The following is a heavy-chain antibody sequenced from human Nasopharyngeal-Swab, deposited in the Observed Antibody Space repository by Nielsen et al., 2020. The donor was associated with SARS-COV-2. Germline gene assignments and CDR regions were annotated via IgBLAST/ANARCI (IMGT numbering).Heavy chain of an antibody. Sequence: GSSLKISCAASGFTFSRYTMHWVRQAPGKGLEWVAVISYDGSNKYYADSVKGRFTISRDISNNTLYLQMNSLRAEDTAVFYCASTPLDSSGYYYAFHYWGRGTLVTVSS. CDR3: ASTPLDSSGYYYAFHY. CDR1: GFTFSRYT. D-gene: IGHD3-22*01. V-gene: IGHV3-30-3*01. J-gene: IGHJ4*02. CDR2: ISYDGSNK.